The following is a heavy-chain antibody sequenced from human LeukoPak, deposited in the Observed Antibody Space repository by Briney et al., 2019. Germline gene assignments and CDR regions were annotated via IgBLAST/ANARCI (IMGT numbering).Heavy chain of an antibody. CDR1: GFTVSSNY. D-gene: IGHD3-16*01. Sequence: GGSLRLSCAASGFTVSSNYMSWVRQAPGKGLEWVSVIYSGGSTYYADSVKGRFTIPRDNSKNTLYLQMNSLRAEDTAVYYCARETAEPIALGDPWGQGTLVTVSS. CDR3: ARETAEPIALGDP. CDR2: IYSGGST. V-gene: IGHV3-66*02. J-gene: IGHJ5*02.